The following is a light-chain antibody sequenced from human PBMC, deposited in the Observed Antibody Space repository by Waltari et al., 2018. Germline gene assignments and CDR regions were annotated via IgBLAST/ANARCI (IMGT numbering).Light chain of an antibody. Sequence: DIMMTQSPATLSVSPGERATLSCRASQSVSSYLAWYQQIPGQPPRLFIYDSSTWVTVIPAMFSGIVSVTEFILSIIFLLSVVFAVYYCHQYVIFVYFFGQG. V-gene: IGKV3-15*01. J-gene: IGKJ2*01. CDR2: DSS. CDR1: QSVSSY. CDR3: HQYVIFVYF.